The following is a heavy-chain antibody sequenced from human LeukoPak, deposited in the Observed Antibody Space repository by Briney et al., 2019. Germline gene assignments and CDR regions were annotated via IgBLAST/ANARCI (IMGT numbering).Heavy chain of an antibody. V-gene: IGHV4-59*08. D-gene: IGHD3-3*01. CDR2: IYYSGST. J-gene: IGHJ4*02. CDR3: ARVFDFWSGSH. CDR1: GGSISSYY. Sequence: PSETLSLTCTVSGGSISSYYWSWIRQPPGKGLEWIGYIYYSGSTNYNPSLKSRVTISVDTSKNQFSLKLSSVTAADTAVYYCARVFDFWSGSHWGQGTLVTVSS.